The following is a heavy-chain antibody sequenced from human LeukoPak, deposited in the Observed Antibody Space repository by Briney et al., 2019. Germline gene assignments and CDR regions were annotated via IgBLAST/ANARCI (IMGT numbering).Heavy chain of an antibody. Sequence: ASVTVSCKASGYTLTSYDINWVRQAAGQGLEWMGWMNPNSGNTGYAQKFQGRVTMTRNTSISTAYMALSSLRSEDTAVYYCASASQGLYYYYYMDVWGKGTSVTVSS. CDR2: MNPNSGNT. V-gene: IGHV1-8*01. D-gene: IGHD3/OR15-3a*01. CDR1: GYTLTSYD. CDR3: ASASQGLYYYYYMDV. J-gene: IGHJ6*03.